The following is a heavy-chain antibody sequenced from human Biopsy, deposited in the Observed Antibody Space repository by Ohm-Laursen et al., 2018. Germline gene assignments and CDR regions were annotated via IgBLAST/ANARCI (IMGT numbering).Heavy chain of an antibody. CDR1: ECTFSNYG. J-gene: IGHJ1*01. CDR2: NIPNLGNG. V-gene: IGHV1-69*06. CDR3: AAKLTGYFHH. Sequence: SVKVSCKSPECTFSNYGVNWVRQAPGQGLEWLGGNIPNLGNGNYAQKFQDRVTVAPDTSTSTDTMELSSLRSDDTAVYYCAAKLTGYFHHWGQGTLVIVSS. D-gene: IGHD3-9*01.